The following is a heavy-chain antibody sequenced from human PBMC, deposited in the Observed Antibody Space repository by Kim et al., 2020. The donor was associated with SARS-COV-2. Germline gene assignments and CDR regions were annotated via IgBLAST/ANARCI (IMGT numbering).Heavy chain of an antibody. Sequence: GGSLRLSCAASGFTFSSYSMNWVRQAPGKGLEWVSYISSSSSTIYYADSVKGRFTISRDNAKNSLYLQMNSLRDEDTAVYYCARDGSLVVPAAMEGYYDYISVPPPWGQGTLVTVSS. D-gene: IGHD2-2*01. CDR1: GFTFSSYS. CDR3: ARDGSLVVPAAMEGYYDYISVPPP. CDR2: ISSSSSTI. V-gene: IGHV3-48*02. J-gene: IGHJ5*02.